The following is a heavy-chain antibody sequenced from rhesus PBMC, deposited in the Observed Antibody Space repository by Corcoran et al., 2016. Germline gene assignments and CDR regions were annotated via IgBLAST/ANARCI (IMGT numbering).Heavy chain of an antibody. CDR1: GGPISGYY. J-gene: IGHJ2*01. CDR3: ARGASGWGYFDL. V-gene: IGHV4-165*01. Sequence: QVQLQESGPGLVKPSETLSLTCAVSGGPISGYYRKWIIQPPGKGLEGIGYIGGSSGNSDYNLYLMSRVTISTDTSKKQFSLRLTSVTAADTAVYYCARGASGWGYFDLWGPGTPITISS. CDR2: IGGSSGNS. D-gene: IGHD1-44*02.